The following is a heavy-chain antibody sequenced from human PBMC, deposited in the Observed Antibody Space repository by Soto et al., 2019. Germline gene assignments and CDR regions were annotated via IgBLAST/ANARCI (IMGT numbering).Heavy chain of an antibody. CDR3: VKDSSGWRGSYFDY. J-gene: IGHJ4*02. V-gene: IGHV3-23*01. CDR2: ISGSGGIT. Sequence: GGSLRLSCAASGFTFSSYAMSWVRQAPGKGLEWVSAISGSGGITYYADSVKGRFTISRDNSKNTLYLKMNSLRAEDTAVYYCVKDSSGWRGSYFDYLGKGTLVTVSS. CDR1: GFTFSSYA. D-gene: IGHD6-19*01.